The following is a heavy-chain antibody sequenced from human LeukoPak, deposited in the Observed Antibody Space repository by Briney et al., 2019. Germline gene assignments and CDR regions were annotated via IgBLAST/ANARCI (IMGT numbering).Heavy chain of an antibody. CDR3: AKGLPSDYGAFDL. J-gene: IGHJ3*01. CDR1: GGTISWFY. Sequence: SETLSLTCTVSGGTISWFYWSWIRQSPGRCLEWIAYIHYSGTINYNPSLKSRVTISLDTSKNQFSLKVSSVTAADTAVYYCAKGLPSDYGAFDLWGQGTVVTVSS. V-gene: IGHV4-59*01. CDR2: IHYSGTI. D-gene: IGHD4-17*01.